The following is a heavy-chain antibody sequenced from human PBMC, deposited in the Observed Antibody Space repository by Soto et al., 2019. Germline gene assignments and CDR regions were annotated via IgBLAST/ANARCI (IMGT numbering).Heavy chain of an antibody. J-gene: IGHJ6*03. Sequence: QVQLQESGPGLVKPSQTLSLTCTVSGGSISSGGYYWSWIRQHPGKVLEWIGYIYYSGSTYYNPSLKSRVTISVDTSKNQFSLKLSSVTAADTAVYHCARDPGRYYYMDVWGKGTTVTVSS. CDR2: IYYSGST. V-gene: IGHV4-31*03. CDR3: ARDPGRYYYMDV. CDR1: GGSISSGGYY.